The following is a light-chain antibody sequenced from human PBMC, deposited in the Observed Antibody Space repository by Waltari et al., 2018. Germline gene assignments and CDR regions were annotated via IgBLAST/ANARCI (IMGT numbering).Light chain of an antibody. CDR2: KAS. V-gene: IGKV1-12*01. J-gene: IGKJ1*01. Sequence: DIQMTQSPSSLSASVGDTVTLTCRASQSISSWLAWYQQKPGKAPNLLIYKASTLQSGVPSRYSGSGSGTDFTLTISSLQPEDFATYYCLQYDSSPWTFGQGTKVEIK. CDR3: LQYDSSPWT. CDR1: QSISSW.